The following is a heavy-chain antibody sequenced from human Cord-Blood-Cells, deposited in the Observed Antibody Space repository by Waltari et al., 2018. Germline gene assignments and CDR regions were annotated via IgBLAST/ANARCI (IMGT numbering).Heavy chain of an antibody. CDR3: ARGLTGSYYFDY. J-gene: IGHJ4*02. Sequence: QVQLVQSGAEVKKPGASVKVSCKASGYTFTGYYMHWVRQAPGQGLEWMGWINPNSGGTNYAQKLQGRGTMTRDTSISTAYMELSRLRSDDTAVYYCARGLTGSYYFDYWGQGTLVTVSS. V-gene: IGHV1-2*02. CDR2: INPNSGGT. D-gene: IGHD7-27*01. CDR1: GYTFTGYY.